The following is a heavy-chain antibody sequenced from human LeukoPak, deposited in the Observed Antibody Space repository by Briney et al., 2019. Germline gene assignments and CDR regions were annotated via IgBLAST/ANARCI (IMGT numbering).Heavy chain of an antibody. CDR2: ISSSGSTI. Sequence: GGSLRLSCVASRSTFSSYEMNWVRQAPGKGLEWVSYISSSGSTIYYAGSVKGRVTIPRDNAKNSLYLQMNSLRAEDTAVYYCARLSGWYFFDSWGQGTLVTVSS. V-gene: IGHV3-48*03. CDR1: RSTFSSYE. CDR3: ARLSGWYFFDS. D-gene: IGHD6-19*01. J-gene: IGHJ4*02.